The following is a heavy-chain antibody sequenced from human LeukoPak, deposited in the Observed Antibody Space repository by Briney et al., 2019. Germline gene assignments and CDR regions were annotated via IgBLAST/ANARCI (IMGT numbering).Heavy chain of an antibody. CDR1: GFTFSSYS. Sequence: PGGSLRLSCAASGFTFSSYSMNWARQAPGKGLEWVSSISSSSSYIYYADSVKGRFTISRDNAKNSLYLQMNSLRAEDTAVYYCARLGDHLDYDYWGQGTLVTVSS. CDR2: ISSSSSYI. V-gene: IGHV3-21*01. CDR3: ARLGDHLDYDY. J-gene: IGHJ4*02. D-gene: IGHD2-21*02.